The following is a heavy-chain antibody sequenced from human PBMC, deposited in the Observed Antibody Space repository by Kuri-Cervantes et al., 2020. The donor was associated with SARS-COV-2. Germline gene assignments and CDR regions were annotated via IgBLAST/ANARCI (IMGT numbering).Heavy chain of an antibody. CDR2: ISSSSSCI. D-gene: IGHD5-18*01. J-gene: IGHJ6*03. CDR3: ASVPGYSYGYSYYYYMDV. CDR1: GFTFSSYS. V-gene: IGHV3-21*01. Sequence: GESLKISCAASGFTFSSYSMNWVRQAPGKGLEWVSSISSSSSCIYYADSVKGRFTISRDNTKNSLYLKMNSLRAEDTAVYYCASVPGYSYGYSYYYYMDVWGKGTTVTVSS.